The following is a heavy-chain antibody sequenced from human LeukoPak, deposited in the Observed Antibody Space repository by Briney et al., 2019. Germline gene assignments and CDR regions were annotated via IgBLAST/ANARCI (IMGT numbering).Heavy chain of an antibody. CDR1: GFTFSSHA. D-gene: IGHD1-26*01. J-gene: IGHJ4*02. Sequence: PGGSLRLSCAASGFTFSSHAMHWVRQAPAKGLEWVAVISNHGNNIEYVDSVKGRFTISRDNSKNTLFLQMNSLRADDTAVYYCAKMGAPIDYWGQGTLVTVSS. CDR2: ISNHGNNI. CDR3: AKMGAPIDY. V-gene: IGHV3-30*18.